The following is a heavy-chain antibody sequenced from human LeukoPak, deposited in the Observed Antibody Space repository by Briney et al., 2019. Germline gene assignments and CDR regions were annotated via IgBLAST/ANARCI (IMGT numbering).Heavy chain of an antibody. V-gene: IGHV3-33*08. CDR2: IWYDGSNK. J-gene: IGHJ4*02. CDR3: ARPGGSSYYFDY. CDR1: GFTFSSYA. D-gene: IGHD4-23*01. Sequence: GGSLRLSCAASGFTFSSYAMHWVRQAPGKGLEWVAVIWYDGSNKYYADSVKGRFTISRDNSKNTLYLQMNSLRAEDTAVYYCARPGGSSYYFDYWGQGTLVTVSS.